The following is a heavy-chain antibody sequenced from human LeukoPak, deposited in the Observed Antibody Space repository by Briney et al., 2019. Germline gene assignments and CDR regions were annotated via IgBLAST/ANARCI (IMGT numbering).Heavy chain of an antibody. CDR2: ISGSGGST. CDR1: GFTVSNNY. D-gene: IGHD1-26*01. V-gene: IGHV3-23*01. J-gene: IGHJ4*02. Sequence: GGSLRLSCAASGFTVSNNYMSWIRQAPGKGLEWVSAISGSGGSTYYADSVKGRFTISRDNSKNTLYLQMNSLRAEDTAVYYCAKQAVGQGYWGQGTLVTVSS. CDR3: AKQAVGQGY.